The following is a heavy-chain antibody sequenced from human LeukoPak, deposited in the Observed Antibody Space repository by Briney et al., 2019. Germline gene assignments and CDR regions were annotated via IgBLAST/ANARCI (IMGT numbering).Heavy chain of an antibody. CDR3: ARSPDDYGDYRTESWFDP. Sequence: GTSVKVSCKASGYTFTSYDINWVRQATGQGLEWMGWMNPNSGNTGYAQKFQGRVTMTRNTSISTAYMELSSLRSEDTAVYYCARSPDDYGDYRTESWFDPWGQGTLVTVSS. V-gene: IGHV1-8*01. D-gene: IGHD4-17*01. J-gene: IGHJ5*02. CDR1: GYTFTSYD. CDR2: MNPNSGNT.